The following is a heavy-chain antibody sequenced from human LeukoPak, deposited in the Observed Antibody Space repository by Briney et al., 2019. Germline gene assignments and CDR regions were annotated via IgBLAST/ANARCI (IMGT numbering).Heavy chain of an antibody. CDR3: ARKDRGYSYGNSD. CDR1: GGSFSGYY. J-gene: IGHJ4*02. V-gene: IGHV4-34*01. D-gene: IGHD5-18*01. CDR2: INHSGST. Sequence: SETLSLTCAVYGGSFSGYYWSWIRQPPGKGLEWIGEINHSGSTNYNPSLKSRVTISVDTSKNQFSLKLSSVTAADTAVYYCARKDRGYSYGNSDWGQGTLVTVPS.